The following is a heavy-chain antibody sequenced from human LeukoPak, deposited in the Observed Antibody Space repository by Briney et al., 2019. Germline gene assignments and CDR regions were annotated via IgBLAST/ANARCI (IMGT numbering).Heavy chain of an antibody. V-gene: IGHV3-20*04. CDR1: GFTFDDYG. J-gene: IGHJ6*03. D-gene: IGHD7-27*01. CDR3: ARAGDPATYYYYYMDV. Sequence: PGGSLRLSCAASGFTFDDYGMSWVRQAPGKGLEWVSGINWNGGSTGYADSVKGRLTISRDNAKNSLYLQMNSLRAEDTALYYCARAGDPATYYYYYMDVWGKGTTVTVSS. CDR2: INWNGGST.